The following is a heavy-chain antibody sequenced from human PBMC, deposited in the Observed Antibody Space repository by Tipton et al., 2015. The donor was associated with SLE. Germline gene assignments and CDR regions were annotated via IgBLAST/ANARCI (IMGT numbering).Heavy chain of an antibody. V-gene: IGHV1-46*01. J-gene: IGHJ5*02. CDR3: ARGSLVTTYCDFWTSPGWFDP. Sequence: QLVQSGPEVKKPGASVKVSCKASGYAFTTYYIHWVRQAPGQGLEWMGIINPSGDSTNYAQRFQGRVTMTRDTSTSTVYMELSSLRSEDTAVYYCARGSLVTTYCDFWTSPGWFDPWGQGTLVTVST. CDR1: GYAFTTYY. D-gene: IGHD3-3*01. CDR2: INPSGDST.